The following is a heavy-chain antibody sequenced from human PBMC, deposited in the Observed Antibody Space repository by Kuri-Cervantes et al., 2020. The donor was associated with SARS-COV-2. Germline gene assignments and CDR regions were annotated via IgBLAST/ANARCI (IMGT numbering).Heavy chain of an antibody. CDR1: GGTFSSYA. Sequence: SVKVSCKASGGTFSSYAISWVRQAPGQGLEWMGRIIPIFGTANYAQKFQGRVTITADESTSTAYMELSSLRSEDTAVYYCARDRGSYPYYFDYWGQGTLVTVSS. J-gene: IGHJ4*02. D-gene: IGHD1-26*01. CDR2: IIPIFGTA. V-gene: IGHV1-69*13. CDR3: ARDRGSYPYYFDY.